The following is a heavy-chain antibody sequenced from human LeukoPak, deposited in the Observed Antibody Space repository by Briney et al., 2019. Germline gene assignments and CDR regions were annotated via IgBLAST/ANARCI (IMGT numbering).Heavy chain of an antibody. J-gene: IGHJ4*02. CDR1: GFTFSSYA. CDR2: ISGSGGST. CDR3: AKDGTTTITFDY. Sequence: GGSLRLSCVASGFTFSSYALSWVRQAQGKGLEWVSVISGSGGSTYYRDSVKGRFTISRDNSKNTVYLQMNSLRAEDTAVYYCAKDGTTTITFDYWGQGTLVAVSS. D-gene: IGHD1-1*01. V-gene: IGHV3-23*01.